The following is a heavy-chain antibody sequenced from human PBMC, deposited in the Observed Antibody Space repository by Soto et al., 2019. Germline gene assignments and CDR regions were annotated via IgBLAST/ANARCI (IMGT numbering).Heavy chain of an antibody. CDR1: GFTFSSYA. V-gene: IGHV3-23*01. D-gene: IGHD4-17*01. J-gene: IGHJ6*02. CDR2: ISGSGGST. Sequence: EVQLLESGGGLVQPGGSLRLSCAASGFTFSSYAMSWVRQAPGKGLEWVSGISGSGGSTYYADSVKGRFTISRDNSKNTLYLQITGPRAEDTAVYYCAKDLSTVTTVYGMDIWGQGTTVTVSS. CDR3: AKDLSTVTTVYGMDI.